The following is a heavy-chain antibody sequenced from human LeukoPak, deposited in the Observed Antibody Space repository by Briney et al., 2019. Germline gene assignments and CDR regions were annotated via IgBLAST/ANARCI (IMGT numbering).Heavy chain of an antibody. CDR3: ARGLGTYTTSWYHFYGMDF. J-gene: IGHJ6*02. V-gene: IGHV4-34*01. CDR2: INHSGST. D-gene: IGHD3-16*01. CDR1: GGSFSGYY. Sequence: PSETLSLTSAVYGGSFSGYYWTWIRQPPGKGLEWIGEINHSGSTNYNASLKSRVTISVDTSKNHFSLKLSSVTAADTAVYYCARGLGTYTTSWYHFYGMDFWGLGTTVTVS.